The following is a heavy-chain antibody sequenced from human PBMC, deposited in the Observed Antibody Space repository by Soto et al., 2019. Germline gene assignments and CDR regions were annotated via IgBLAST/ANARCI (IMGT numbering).Heavy chain of an antibody. D-gene: IGHD2-15*01. J-gene: IGHJ5*02. CDR1: GGSIRNYY. Sequence: PSETLSLTCTVSGGSIRNYYWTWIRQPPGKGLEWIGYIYHTGSTTYNPSLDSRVTMSLDTSENQFSLKLRSVTAADTAVYYCARHGGACSGGTCYSEYGSWGQGTLVTVSS. CDR3: ARHGGACSGGTCYSEYGS. V-gene: IGHV4-59*03. CDR2: IYHTGST.